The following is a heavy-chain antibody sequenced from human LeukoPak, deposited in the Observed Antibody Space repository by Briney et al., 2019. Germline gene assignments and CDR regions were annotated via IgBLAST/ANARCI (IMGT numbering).Heavy chain of an antibody. D-gene: IGHD6-19*01. V-gene: IGHV3-9*01. Sequence: PGGSLRLSCAASGFTFDDYAIHWVRQAPGKGLEWVSGISWNSGNIDYADSVKGRFTISRDNAKNSLYLQMNSLRAEDTALYYCAKDTRSSIAVTGTPYFDYWGQGTLVTASS. CDR1: GFTFDDYA. CDR3: AKDTRSSIAVTGTPYFDY. J-gene: IGHJ4*02. CDR2: ISWNSGNI.